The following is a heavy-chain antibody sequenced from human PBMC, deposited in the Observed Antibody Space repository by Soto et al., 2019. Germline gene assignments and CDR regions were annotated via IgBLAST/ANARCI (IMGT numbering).Heavy chain of an antibody. V-gene: IGHV4-34*01. D-gene: IGHD6-13*01. J-gene: IGHJ4*02. CDR1: GGSFSGYY. Sequence: QVQLQQWGAGLLKPSETLSLTCAVYGGSFSGYYWSWIRQPPGKGLEWIGEINHSGSTNYNPSLKSXXPXSXXTSTNQFPLKLSSVTAADPAVYYCARWRSWYPVDYWGQGTLVTVSS. CDR3: ARWRSWYPVDY. CDR2: INHSGST.